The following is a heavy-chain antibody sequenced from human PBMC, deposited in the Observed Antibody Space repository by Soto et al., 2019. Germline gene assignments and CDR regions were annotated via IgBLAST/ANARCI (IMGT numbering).Heavy chain of an antibody. CDR2: IWYDGSNK. V-gene: IGHV3-33*01. J-gene: IGHJ4*02. CDR1: GSTFSTYG. Sequence: QVQLVESGGGVVQPGRSLRLSCAASGSTFSTYGMHWVRQAPGKGLEWVAAIWYDGSNKYYADSVKGRFTISRDNSKNILYLQMNSLRAEDTAVYYWAREGKEYYSDYWGQGTLVTVSS. D-gene: IGHD3-10*01. CDR3: AREGKEYYSDY.